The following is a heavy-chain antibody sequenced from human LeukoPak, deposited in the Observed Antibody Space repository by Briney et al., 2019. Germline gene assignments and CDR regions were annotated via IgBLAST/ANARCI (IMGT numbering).Heavy chain of an antibody. D-gene: IGHD6-13*01. CDR1: GYTFTSYG. V-gene: IGHV1-18*01. CDR3: ARDLSSSTYYYLDV. CDR2: ISAYNGNT. J-gene: IGHJ6*03. Sequence: ASVTVSCKASGYTFTSYGISWVRQAPGQGREGMGWISAYNGNTNYAQKLQGRVTMTTDTTTSTAYRELRRLRSDDTVVYYCARDLSSSTYYYLDVWGKGTTVTVSS.